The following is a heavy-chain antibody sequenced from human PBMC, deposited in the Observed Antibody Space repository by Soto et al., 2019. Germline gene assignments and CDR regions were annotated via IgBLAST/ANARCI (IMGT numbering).Heavy chain of an antibody. J-gene: IGHJ4*02. D-gene: IGHD3-9*01. Sequence: PSETLSLTCTVSGGSISSGGYYWSWIRQHPGRGLEWIGYIYYSGSTYYNPSLKSRVTISVDTSKNQFSLKLSSVTAADTAVYYCARGVLRYFDWLSRRVPWFDYWGQGTLVTVSS. CDR3: ARGVLRYFDWLSRRVPWFDY. CDR2: IYYSGST. V-gene: IGHV4-31*03. CDR1: GGSISSGGYY.